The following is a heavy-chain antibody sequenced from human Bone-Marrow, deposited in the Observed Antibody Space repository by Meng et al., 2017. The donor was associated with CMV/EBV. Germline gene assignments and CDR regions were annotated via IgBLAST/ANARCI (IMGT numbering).Heavy chain of an antibody. CDR1: GFTFSSYA. V-gene: IGHV3-30-3*01. CDR2: ISYDGSNK. J-gene: IGHJ6*02. Sequence: GGSLRLSCAASGFTFSSYAMHWVRQAPGKGLEWVAVISYDGSNKYYADSVKGRFTISRDNSKNTLYLQMNSLRAEDTAVYYCARDGIAARAAYYYYGIDVWGQGTTVTVSS. CDR3: ARDGIAARAAYYYYGIDV. D-gene: IGHD6-6*01.